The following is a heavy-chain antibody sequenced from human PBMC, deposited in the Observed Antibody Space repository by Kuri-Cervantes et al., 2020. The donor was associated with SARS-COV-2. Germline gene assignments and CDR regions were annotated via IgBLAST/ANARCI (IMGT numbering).Heavy chain of an antibody. V-gene: IGHV3-53*01. CDR3: AKERGLRGWFDP. Sequence: GESLKISCAASGFTVSSNYMSWVRQAPGKGLEWVSVIYSGGSTYYADSVKGRFTISRDNSKNTLYLQMNSLRAKDTAVYYCAKERGLRGWFDPWGQGTLVTVSS. J-gene: IGHJ5*02. CDR1: GFTVSSNY. CDR2: IYSGGST.